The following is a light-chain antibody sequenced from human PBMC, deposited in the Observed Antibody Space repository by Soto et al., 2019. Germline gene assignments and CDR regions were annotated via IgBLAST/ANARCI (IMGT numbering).Light chain of an antibody. CDR2: ANN. CDR3: QSYDSSLRGSRV. V-gene: IGLV1-40*01. CDR1: SSNIGAGYD. Sequence: QSALTQPPSVSGAPGQRVTISCTGSSSNIGAGYDVHWYQQLPGTAPKLLIYANNNRPSGVPDRFSGSKSGTSASLAITGLQAEDETDYYCQSYDSSLRGSRVFGTGTKVTVL. J-gene: IGLJ1*01.